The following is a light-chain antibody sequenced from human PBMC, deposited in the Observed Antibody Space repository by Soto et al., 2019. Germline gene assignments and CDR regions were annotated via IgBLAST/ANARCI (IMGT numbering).Light chain of an antibody. V-gene: IGKV3-15*01. Sequence: EIVMTQSPATLSVSPGGRATLSCRASQSVNSNLAWYQQKPGQAPRLLIYGASTRATGIPARFSGSGSGTEFTLTISSLQSEDFAVYYCQQYNNWPPNTFGQGTKVDI. CDR2: GAS. J-gene: IGKJ1*01. CDR1: QSVNSN. CDR3: QQYNNWPPNT.